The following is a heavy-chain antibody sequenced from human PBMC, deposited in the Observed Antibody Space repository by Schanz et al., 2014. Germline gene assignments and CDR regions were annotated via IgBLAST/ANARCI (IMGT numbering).Heavy chain of an antibody. CDR3: AKGPYYYYYMDV. CDR1: GFIFRSFG. Sequence: QGQLVESGGGVVQPGKSLRLSCATSGFIFRSFGIHWVRQAPGKGLEWVAVIWSDGTNEYYTDSVKGRFTISRDNSKNTVHLQMNSLRADDTAVYYCAKGPYYYYYMDVWGNGTTVTVSS. J-gene: IGHJ6*03. V-gene: IGHV3-33*06. CDR2: IWSDGTNE.